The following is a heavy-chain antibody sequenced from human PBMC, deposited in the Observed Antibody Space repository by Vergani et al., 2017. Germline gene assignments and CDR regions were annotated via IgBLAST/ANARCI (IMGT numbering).Heavy chain of an antibody. V-gene: IGHV3-48*01. CDR3: ARDIGRNYYYYGMDV. D-gene: IGHD3-10*01. CDR2: ISSSSSTI. Sequence: EVQLVESGGGLVQPGVSLRLSCAASGFTFSSYSMNWVRQAPGKGLEWVSYISSSSSTIYYADSVKGRFTISRDNAKNSLYLQMNSLRAEDTAVYYCARDIGRNYYYYGMDVWGQGTTVTVSS. J-gene: IGHJ6*02. CDR1: GFTFSSYS.